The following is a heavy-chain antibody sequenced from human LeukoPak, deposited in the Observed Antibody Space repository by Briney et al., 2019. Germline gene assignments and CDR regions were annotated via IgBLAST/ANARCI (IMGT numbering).Heavy chain of an antibody. D-gene: IGHD2-15*01. J-gene: IGHJ4*02. CDR3: ARALRGYCSGGSCYSGLYDY. V-gene: IGHV3-48*03. Sequence: GGSLRLSCAASGFTFSSYEMNWVRQAPGKGLEWVSYISSSGSTIYYADSVKGRFTISRDNAKNSLYLQMTSLRAEDTAVYYRARALRGYCSGGSCYSGLYDYWGQGTLVTVSS. CDR1: GFTFSSYE. CDR2: ISSSGSTI.